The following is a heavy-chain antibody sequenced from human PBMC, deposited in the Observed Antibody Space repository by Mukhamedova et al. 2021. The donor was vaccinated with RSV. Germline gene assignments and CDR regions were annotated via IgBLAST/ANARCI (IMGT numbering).Heavy chain of an antibody. Sequence: GLEWVSYISSSSSYTNYAASVKGRFTISRDNAKNSLYLQMNSLRAEDTAVYYCARDLPDRYSWSFADYWGQGTLVTVSS. CDR2: ISSSSSYT. D-gene: IGHD1-26*01. CDR3: ARDLPDRYSWSFADY. J-gene: IGHJ4*02. V-gene: IGHV3-11*05.